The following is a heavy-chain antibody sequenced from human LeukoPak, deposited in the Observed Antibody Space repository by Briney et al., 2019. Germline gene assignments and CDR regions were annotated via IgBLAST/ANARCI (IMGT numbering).Heavy chain of an antibody. CDR2: FDPEDGET. CDR1: GYTLTELS. V-gene: IGHV1-24*01. Sequence: ASVKVSCKVSGYTLTELSMHWVRQAPGKGLEWMGGFDPEDGETIYAQKFQGRVTMTEDTSTDTAYMELSSLRSEDTAVYYCATGPRYYDILTGYSHAGYWGQGTLVTVSS. CDR3: ATGPRYYDILTGYSHAGY. D-gene: IGHD3-9*01. J-gene: IGHJ4*02.